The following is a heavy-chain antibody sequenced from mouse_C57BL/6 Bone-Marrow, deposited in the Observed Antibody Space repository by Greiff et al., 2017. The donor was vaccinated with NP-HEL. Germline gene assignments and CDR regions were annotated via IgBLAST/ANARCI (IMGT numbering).Heavy chain of an antibody. D-gene: IGHD1-1*01. Sequence: EVKLQQSGPELVKPGASVKISCKASGYTFTDYYMNWVKQSHGKSLEWIGDINPNNGGTSYNQKFKGKATLTVDKSSSTAYMELRSLSSEDSAVYDGASPDYGDYWGQGTSVTVSS. V-gene: IGHV1-26*01. CDR2: INPNNGGT. CDR1: GYTFTDYY. CDR3: ASPDYGDY. J-gene: IGHJ4*01.